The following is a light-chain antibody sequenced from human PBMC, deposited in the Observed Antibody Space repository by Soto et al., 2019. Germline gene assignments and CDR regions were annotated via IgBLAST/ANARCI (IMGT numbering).Light chain of an antibody. Sequence: QSALTQPASVSGSPGQSITISCTGTSSDVGSYNLVSWYQQHPGKAPKLMIYEDNKRPSRISNRFSGSKSGNTASLTISGLQAEDEADYYCCSYARSSTFWVFGGGTKVTVL. J-gene: IGLJ3*02. CDR3: CSYARSSTFWV. CDR2: EDN. V-gene: IGLV2-23*02. CDR1: SSDVGSYNL.